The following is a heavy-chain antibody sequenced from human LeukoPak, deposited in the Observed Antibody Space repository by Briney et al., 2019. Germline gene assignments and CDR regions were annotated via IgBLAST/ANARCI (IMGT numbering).Heavy chain of an antibody. D-gene: IGHD3-3*01. CDR2: IYHSGST. V-gene: IGHV4-38-2*01. Sequence: PSETLSLTCAVSGYSISSGYYWGWIRQPPGKGLEWIGSIYHSGSTYYNPSLKSRVTISVDTSKNQFSLKLSSVTAADTAVYYCARHQRSGWSGYYGFDYWGQGTLVTVSS. J-gene: IGHJ4*02. CDR3: ARHQRSGWSGYYGFDY. CDR1: GYSISSGYY.